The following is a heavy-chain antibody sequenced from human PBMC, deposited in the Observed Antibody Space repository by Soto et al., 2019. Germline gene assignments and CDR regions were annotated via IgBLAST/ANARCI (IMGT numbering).Heavy chain of an antibody. D-gene: IGHD6-19*01. Sequence: SETLSLTCTVSGGSISSYYWSWIRQPPGKGLEWIGYIYYSGITNYNRSLKSRVTISVDTSKNSLSLKLSSVHAGDTAVYYCASGWKGITPGSFYYYYMDVWGKGTTVTVSS. V-gene: IGHV4-59*08. CDR3: ASGWKGITPGSFYYYYMDV. CDR2: IYYSGIT. CDR1: GGSISSYY. J-gene: IGHJ6*03.